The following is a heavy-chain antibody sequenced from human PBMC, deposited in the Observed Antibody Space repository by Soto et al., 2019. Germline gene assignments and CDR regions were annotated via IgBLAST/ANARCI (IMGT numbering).Heavy chain of an antibody. Sequence: GASVKVSCKASGGTFSSYAISWVRQAPGQGLEWMGGIIPIFGTANYAQKFQGRVTITADKSTSTAYMELSSLRSEDTAVYYCARSKSSSWYYYYYGMDVWGQGTTVTVSS. CDR1: GGTFSSYA. CDR2: IIPIFGTA. CDR3: ARSKSSSWYYYYYGMDV. J-gene: IGHJ6*02. V-gene: IGHV1-69*06. D-gene: IGHD6-13*01.